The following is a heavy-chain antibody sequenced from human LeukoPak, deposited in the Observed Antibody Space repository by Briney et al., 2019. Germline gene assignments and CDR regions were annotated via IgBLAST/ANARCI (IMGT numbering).Heavy chain of an antibody. J-gene: IGHJ4*02. Sequence: PSETLSLTCTVSGDSISSSSYYWGWIRQPPGKGLEWIGSIYYSGSTYYNPSLKSRVTISVDTSKNQFSLKLSSVTAADTAVYYCASQDGGNSEVWGQGTLVTVSS. CDR2: IYYSGST. CDR3: ASQDGGNSEV. CDR1: GDSISSSSYY. D-gene: IGHD4-23*01. V-gene: IGHV4-39*01.